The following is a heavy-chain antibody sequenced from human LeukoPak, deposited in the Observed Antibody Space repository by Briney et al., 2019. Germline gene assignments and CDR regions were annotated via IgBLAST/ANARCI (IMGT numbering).Heavy chain of an antibody. CDR2: ISGSGGST. CDR3: AILGRDYYDSSGYYFIY. Sequence: GGSLRLSCAASGFTFSSYATSWVRQAPGKGLEWVSAISGSGGSTYYADSVKGRFTISRDNSKNTLYLQMNSLRAEDTAVYYCAILGRDYYDSSGYYFIYWGQGTLVTVSS. V-gene: IGHV3-23*01. J-gene: IGHJ4*02. D-gene: IGHD3-22*01. CDR1: GFTFSSYA.